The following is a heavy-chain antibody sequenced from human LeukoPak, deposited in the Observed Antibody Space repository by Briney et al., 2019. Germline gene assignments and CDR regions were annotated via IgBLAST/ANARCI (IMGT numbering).Heavy chain of an antibody. J-gene: IGHJ5*02. CDR2: IYASGST. D-gene: IGHD3-22*01. V-gene: IGHV4-61*02. CDR1: GGSISSGHYF. Sequence: PSQTLSLTCTVSGGSISSGHYFWSWIRQPAGKGLEWIGRIYASGSTDYNPSLKSRVTISVDTSKNQFSLKLSSVTAADTAVYYCARAPTYYYDSSGYLMETWGQGTLVTVSS. CDR3: ARAPTYYYDSSGYLMET.